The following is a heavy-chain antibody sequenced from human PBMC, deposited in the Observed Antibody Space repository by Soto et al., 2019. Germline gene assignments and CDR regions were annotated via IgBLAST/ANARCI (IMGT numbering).Heavy chain of an antibody. CDR1: GYTLSELS. CDR3: TKDPYKEEH. CDR2: FAPEDGST. Sequence: ASVKVSCKVSGYTLSELSIHWVRQAPGKGLEWMGGFAPEDGSTVSAQNFQGRISMTDDTSTETAYMELSSLSSEDTAIYYCTKDPYKEEHWGQGTLATVSS. J-gene: IGHJ1*01. V-gene: IGHV1-24*01. D-gene: IGHD1-20*01.